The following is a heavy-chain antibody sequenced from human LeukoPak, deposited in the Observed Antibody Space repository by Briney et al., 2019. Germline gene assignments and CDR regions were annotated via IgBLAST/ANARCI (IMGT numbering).Heavy chain of an antibody. CDR3: ARGVSRGVRGVLGY. CDR1: GYTFTKYD. V-gene: IGHV1-8*03. CDR2: MNPNRGNT. D-gene: IGHD3-10*01. Sequence: ASVTVSYTASGYTFTKYDINWVRQAAGQGGEGGGWMNPNRGNTGYAQKFQGRGTITRNTSISTAYMQLSSLRSEDTAVYYCARGVSRGVRGVLGYWGQGTLVTVSS. J-gene: IGHJ4*02.